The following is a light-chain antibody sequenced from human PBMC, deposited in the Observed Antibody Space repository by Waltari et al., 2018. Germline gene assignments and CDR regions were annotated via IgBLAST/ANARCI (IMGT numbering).Light chain of an antibody. CDR1: SRDVGAYIS. V-gene: IGLV2-14*03. CDR3: SSHTSSNTWV. CDR2: DVS. Sequence: QSALTQPASVSGSPGQSITISCTGTSRDVGAYISVAWYQQHPGKAPKLMIYDVSNRPSGVSNRFSGSKSGNTASLTISGLQAEDEADYYCSSHTSSNTWVFGGGTNLTVL. J-gene: IGLJ3*02.